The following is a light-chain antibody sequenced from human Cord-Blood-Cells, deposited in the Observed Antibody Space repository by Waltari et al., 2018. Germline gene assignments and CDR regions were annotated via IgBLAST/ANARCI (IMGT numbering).Light chain of an antibody. CDR3: SSYTSSSTYV. J-gene: IGLJ1*01. CDR2: EVS. Sequence: QSALTQPASVSGSPGQSITLSCTGTSSDVGGYNYVSWYQQHPGKAPKLMIYEVSNRPSGVSNRFSGSKSGNTASLTISGLQAEYEADYYCSSYTSSSTYVFGTGTKVTVL. V-gene: IGLV2-14*01. CDR1: SSDVGGYNY.